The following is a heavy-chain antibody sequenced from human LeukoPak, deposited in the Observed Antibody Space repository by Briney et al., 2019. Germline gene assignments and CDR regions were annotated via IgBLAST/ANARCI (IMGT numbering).Heavy chain of an antibody. CDR1: GFTFSSYA. V-gene: IGHV3-30*04. CDR2: ISYDGSNK. J-gene: IGHJ6*02. D-gene: IGHD3-10*01. Sequence: GRSLRLSCAASGFTFSSYAMHWVRQAPGKGLEWVAVISYDGSNKYYADSVKGRFTISRDNSKNTLYLQMNSLRAEDTAVYYCARPGAPKYYYGMDVWGQGTTVTVSS. CDR3: ARPGAPKYYYGMDV.